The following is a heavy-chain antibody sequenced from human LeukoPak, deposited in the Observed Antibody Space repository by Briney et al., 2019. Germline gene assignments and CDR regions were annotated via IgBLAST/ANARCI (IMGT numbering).Heavy chain of an antibody. CDR3: ASDTAMVLYAFDI. J-gene: IGHJ3*02. CDR1: GYTFTSYA. CDR2: INTNTGNP. Sequence: ASVKVSCKASGYTFTSYAMNWVRQAPGQGLEWMGWINTNTGNPTYAQGFTGRFVFSLDTSASTAYLQISSLKAEDTAVYYCASDTAMVLYAFDIWGQGTMVTVSS. V-gene: IGHV7-4-1*02. D-gene: IGHD5-18*01.